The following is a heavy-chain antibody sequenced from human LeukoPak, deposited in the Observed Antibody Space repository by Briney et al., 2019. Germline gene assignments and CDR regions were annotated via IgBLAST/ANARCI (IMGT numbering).Heavy chain of an antibody. CDR1: GGTFSSYA. CDR3: ASAPREGYDFWSGYSDPLGY. Sequence: GASVKVSCKASGGTFSSYAISLVRQAPGQGLEWMGGIIPIFGTANYAQKFQGRVTITADESTSTAYMELSSLRSEDTAVYYCASAPREGYDFWSGYSDPLGYWGQGTLVTVSS. J-gene: IGHJ4*02. D-gene: IGHD3-3*01. CDR2: IIPIFGTA. V-gene: IGHV1-69*13.